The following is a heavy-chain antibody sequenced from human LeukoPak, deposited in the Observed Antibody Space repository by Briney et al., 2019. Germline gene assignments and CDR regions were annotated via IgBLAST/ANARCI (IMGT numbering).Heavy chain of an antibody. CDR2: IWYDGSNK. D-gene: IGHD3-22*01. CDR1: GFTFSSYG. Sequence: PGGSLRLSCAASGFTFSSYGMHWVRQAPGKGLEWVAVIWYDGSNKYYADSVKGRFTISRDNSKNTLYLQMNSLRAEDTAVYYCARRCYDSSGFDYWGQGTLVTVSS. CDR3: ARRCYDSSGFDY. V-gene: IGHV3-33*01. J-gene: IGHJ4*02.